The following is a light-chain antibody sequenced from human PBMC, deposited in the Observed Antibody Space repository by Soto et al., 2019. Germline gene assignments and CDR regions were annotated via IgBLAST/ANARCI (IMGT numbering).Light chain of an antibody. CDR3: QQYHGYPWT. CDR1: QSISGW. Sequence: DIQLTQSPSTLSASVGDRVTITCRASQSISGWLAWYQQKPGKAPKLLIYKASSLQSGVPPRFRRSRSGTEFTLTPSSLQPDDFAAYYCQQYHGYPWTFGQGTKVYVK. J-gene: IGKJ1*01. CDR2: KAS. V-gene: IGKV1-5*03.